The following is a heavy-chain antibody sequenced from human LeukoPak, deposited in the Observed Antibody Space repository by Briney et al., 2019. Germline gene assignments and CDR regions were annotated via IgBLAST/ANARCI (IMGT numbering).Heavy chain of an antibody. J-gene: IGHJ5*02. CDR2: IYYSGST. Sequence: PSETLSLTCTVAGGSISSSSYYWGWIRQPPGKGLEWIGSIYYSGSTYYNPSLKSRVTISVDTSKNQFSLKLSSVTAADTAVYYCARQGRVPAAMRSWFDPWGQGTLVTVSS. D-gene: IGHD2-2*01. CDR1: GGSISSSSYY. CDR3: ARQGRVPAAMRSWFDP. V-gene: IGHV4-39*01.